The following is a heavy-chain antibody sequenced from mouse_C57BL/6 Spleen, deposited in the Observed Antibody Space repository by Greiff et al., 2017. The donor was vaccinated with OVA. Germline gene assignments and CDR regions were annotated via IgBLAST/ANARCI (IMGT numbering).Heavy chain of an antibody. V-gene: IGHV5-9-1*02. Sequence: DVQLVESGEGLVKPGGSLKLSCAASGFTFSSYAMSWVRQTPEKRLEWVAYISSGGDYIYYADTVKGRFTISRDNARNTLYLQMSSLKSEDTAMYYCTRDYDYDPYYYAMDYWGQGTSVTVSS. CDR2: ISSGGDYI. CDR3: TRDYDYDPYYYAMDY. D-gene: IGHD2-4*01. J-gene: IGHJ4*01. CDR1: GFTFSSYA.